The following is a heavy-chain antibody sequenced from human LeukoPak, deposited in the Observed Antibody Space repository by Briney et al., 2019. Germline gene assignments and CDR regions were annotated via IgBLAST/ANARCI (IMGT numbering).Heavy chain of an antibody. CDR2: ISSSSSYI. D-gene: IGHD1-26*01. CDR3: ARVMVGATLFDY. V-gene: IGHV3-21*01. CDR1: GFTFSSYS. Sequence: GGSLRRSCAASGFTFSSYSMNWVRQAPGKGLEWVSSISSSSSYIYYADSVKGRFTISKDNAKNSLYLQMNSLRAEDTAVYYCARVMVGATLFDYWGQGTLVTVSS. J-gene: IGHJ4*02.